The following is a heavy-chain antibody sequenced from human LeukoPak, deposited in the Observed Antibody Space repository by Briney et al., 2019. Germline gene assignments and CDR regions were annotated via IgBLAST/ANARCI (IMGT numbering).Heavy chain of an antibody. J-gene: IGHJ4*02. V-gene: IGHV1-2*04. D-gene: IGHD3-22*01. Sequence: VASVKVSCTAFGYTFTGHYIHWVRQAPGQGLEWMGWINPNSGGTNYAQKFQGWVTMTRDTSISTAYMELSRLRSDDTAVYYCARGTYGSSAYYGTLNYWGQGTLVTVSS. CDR1: GYTFTGHY. CDR2: INPNSGGT. CDR3: ARGTYGSSAYYGTLNY.